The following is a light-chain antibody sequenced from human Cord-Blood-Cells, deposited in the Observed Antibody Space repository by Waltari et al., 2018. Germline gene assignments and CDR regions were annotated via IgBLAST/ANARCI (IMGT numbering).Light chain of an antibody. CDR2: DVS. Sequence: QSAPTQPRPVSGSPGQTVTISCTGTSSDVGGCNYASWYQQHPGKAPILMIYDVSKRPSGVPDRFSGSKSGNTASLTISGLQAEDEADYYCCSYAGSYTYVFGTGTKVTVL. V-gene: IGLV2-11*01. CDR1: SSDVGGCNY. CDR3: CSYAGSYTYV. J-gene: IGLJ1*01.